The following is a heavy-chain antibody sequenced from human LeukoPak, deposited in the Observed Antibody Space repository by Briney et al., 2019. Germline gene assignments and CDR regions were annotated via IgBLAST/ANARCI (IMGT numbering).Heavy chain of an antibody. CDR2: IYHSGST. D-gene: IGHD3-3*01. CDR3: ARVRVADVLFDY. Sequence: SETLSLTCAVSGGSISSSNWWSWVRHPPGKGLEWIGKIYHSGSTNYNPSLKSRVTISVDKSKNQFSLKLSSVTAADTAVYYCARVRVADVLFDYWGQGTLVTVSS. CDR1: GGSISSSNW. J-gene: IGHJ4*02. V-gene: IGHV4-4*02.